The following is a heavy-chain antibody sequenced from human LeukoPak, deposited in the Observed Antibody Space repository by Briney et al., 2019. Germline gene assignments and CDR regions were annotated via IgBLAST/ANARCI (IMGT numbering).Heavy chain of an antibody. Sequence: SETLSLTCTVSGGSVSSGSYYWSWIRQPPGKGLEWIGYIYYSGSTNYNPSLKSRVTISVDTSKNQFSLKLSSVTAADTAVYYCARDPTSSTNLYYYYGMDVWGKGTTVTVSS. V-gene: IGHV4-61*01. CDR3: ARDPTSSTNLYYYYGMDV. D-gene: IGHD2-2*01. J-gene: IGHJ6*04. CDR2: IYYSGST. CDR1: GGSVSSGSYY.